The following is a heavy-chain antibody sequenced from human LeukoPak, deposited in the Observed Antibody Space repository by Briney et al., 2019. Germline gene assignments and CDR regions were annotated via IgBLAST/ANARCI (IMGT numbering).Heavy chain of an antibody. V-gene: IGHV1-69*02. CDR3: ARALYDSSAYTNWFDP. Sequence: GSLVKVSCKASGGTFSSYSIGWVRQAPGQGLEWLGRIIPILGIANYAQKFQGRVTITADKSTSTAYMELSSLRSEDTAVYYCARALYDSSAYTNWFDPWGQGTLVTVSS. CDR1: GGTFSSYS. CDR2: IIPILGIA. D-gene: IGHD3-22*01. J-gene: IGHJ5*02.